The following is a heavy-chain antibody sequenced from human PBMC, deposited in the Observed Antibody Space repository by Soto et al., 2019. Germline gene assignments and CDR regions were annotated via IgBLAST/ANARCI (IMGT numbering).Heavy chain of an antibody. CDR1: GGSFSGYY. CDR2: INHSGST. CDR3: ARGQDGSGSYCMDV. J-gene: IGHJ6*02. Sequence: TDTLSLTCAVYGGSFSGYYWSWIRQPPGKGLEWIGEINHSGSTNYNPSLKSRVTISVDTSKNQFSLKLSSVTAADTAVYYCARGQDGSGSYCMDVSGQGPTVTVYS. V-gene: IGHV4-34*01. D-gene: IGHD3-10*01.